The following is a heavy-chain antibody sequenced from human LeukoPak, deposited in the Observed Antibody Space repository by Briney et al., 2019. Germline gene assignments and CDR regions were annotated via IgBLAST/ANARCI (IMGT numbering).Heavy chain of an antibody. D-gene: IGHD2-2*01. J-gene: IGHJ4*02. CDR1: GFTFRTYW. CDR3: ARDPWDIVVVPAAPDY. V-gene: IGHV3-21*01. CDR2: ISSSSSYI. Sequence: GGSLRLSCAASGFTFRTYWMSWVRQAPGKGLEWVSSISSSSSYIYYADSVKGRFTISRDNAKNSLYLQMNSLRAEDTAVYYCARDPWDIVVVPAAPDYWGQGTLVTVSS.